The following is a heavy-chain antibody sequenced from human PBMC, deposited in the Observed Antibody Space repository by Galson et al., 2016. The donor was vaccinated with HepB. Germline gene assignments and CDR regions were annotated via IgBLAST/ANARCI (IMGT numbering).Heavy chain of an antibody. J-gene: IGHJ4*02. D-gene: IGHD2-8*02. Sequence: PALVKPTQTLTLTCTLSGFSLTTYGVGVGWIRQPPGKALEWLALIFWDGDKRYSPTLKSRLTISKDTSKNQVVLMMTNMDPVDTATYYCTHRRPGPGHHFDYWGQGNLVTVSS. V-gene: IGHV2-5*02. CDR2: IFWDGDK. CDR3: THRRPGPGHHFDY. CDR1: GFSLTTYGVG.